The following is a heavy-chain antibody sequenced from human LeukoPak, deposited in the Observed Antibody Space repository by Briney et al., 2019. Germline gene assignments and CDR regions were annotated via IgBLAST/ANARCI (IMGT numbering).Heavy chain of an antibody. Sequence: SETLSLTCTVSGGSVSSGTYYWTWIRQPAGKGLEWIGRIYTSGSTNFNPSLKSRVSISLDTSQNQFSLKVSTVTAADTAVYYCASPRIAAAGGYAFDIWGQGTMVTVSS. D-gene: IGHD6-13*01. J-gene: IGHJ3*02. CDR3: ASPRIAAAGGYAFDI. CDR1: GGSVSSGTYY. V-gene: IGHV4-61*02. CDR2: IYTSGST.